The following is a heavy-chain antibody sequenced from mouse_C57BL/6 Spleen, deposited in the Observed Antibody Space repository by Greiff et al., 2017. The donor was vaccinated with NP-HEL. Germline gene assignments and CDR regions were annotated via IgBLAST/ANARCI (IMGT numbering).Heavy chain of an antibody. V-gene: IGHV1-59*01. D-gene: IGHD2-4*01. CDR3: ARRDDYEGY. CDR1: GYTFTSYW. J-gene: IGHJ2*01. Sequence: QVQLQQPGAELVRPGTSVKLSCKASGYTFTSYWMHWVKQRPGQGLEWIGVIDPSDSYTNYNQKFKGKATLTVDTSSSTAYMQLSSLTSEDSAVYYCARRDDYEGYWGQGTTLTVSS. CDR2: IDPSDSYT.